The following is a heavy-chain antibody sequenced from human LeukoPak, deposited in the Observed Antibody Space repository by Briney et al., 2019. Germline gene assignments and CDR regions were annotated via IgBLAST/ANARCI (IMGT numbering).Heavy chain of an antibody. CDR1: GFTVSSNY. CDR2: IYSGGTT. Sequence: PGGSLRLSCAASGFTVSSNYMNWVRQAPGKGLEWVSIIYSGGTTYYADSVKGRFTISRDNSKNTLYLQMNSLRAEDTAVYYCARMSLGAAGPFDYWGQGTLVTVSS. CDR3: ARMSLGAAGPFDY. J-gene: IGHJ4*02. V-gene: IGHV3-53*01. D-gene: IGHD7-27*01.